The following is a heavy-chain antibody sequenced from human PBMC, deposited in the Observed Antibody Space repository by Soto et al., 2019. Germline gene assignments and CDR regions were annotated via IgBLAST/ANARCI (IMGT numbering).Heavy chain of an antibody. Sequence: QVQLQQWGAGLLKPSETLSLTCAVYGGSFSGYYWSWVRQPPGKRLWWIGEHNDSGGTNYKATLNSRVSISGDTSKNQFALKLSCLTAADTAVYYCERGRVGVQHWGQGTLVTVYS. CDR2: HNDSGGT. J-gene: IGHJ1*01. D-gene: IGHD2-15*01. CDR1: GGSFSGYY. V-gene: IGHV4-34*01. CDR3: ERGRVGVQH.